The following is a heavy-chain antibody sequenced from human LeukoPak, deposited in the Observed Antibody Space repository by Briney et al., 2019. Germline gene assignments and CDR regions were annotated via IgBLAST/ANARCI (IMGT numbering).Heavy chain of an antibody. CDR2: ISYDGSNK. CDR3: ARVSAGVSLDY. J-gene: IGHJ4*02. Sequence: GGSLRLSCAASGFTFSSYGMHWVRQAPGKGLEWVAVISYDGSNKYYADSVKGRFTISRDNAKNSLYLQMNSLRAEDTAVYYCARVSAGVSLDYWGQGTLVTVSS. V-gene: IGHV3-30*03. D-gene: IGHD2-21*01. CDR1: GFTFSSYG.